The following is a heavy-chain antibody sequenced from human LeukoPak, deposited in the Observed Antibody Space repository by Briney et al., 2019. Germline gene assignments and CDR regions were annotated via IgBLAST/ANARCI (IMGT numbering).Heavy chain of an antibody. CDR2: INLNSGGT. V-gene: IGHV1-2*02. CDR3: ARGYDSSGYYPIDY. D-gene: IGHD3-22*01. J-gene: IGHJ4*02. CDR1: GYTFTGYY. Sequence: ASVKVSCKASGYTFTGYYMHWVRQAPGQGLEWMGWINLNSGGTNYAQRFQGRVTMSRDTSISTAYMELSRLRSDDTAVYYCARGYDSSGYYPIDYWGQGTLVTVSS.